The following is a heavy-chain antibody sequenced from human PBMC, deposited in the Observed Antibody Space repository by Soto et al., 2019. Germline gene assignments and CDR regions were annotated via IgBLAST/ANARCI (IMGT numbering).Heavy chain of an antibody. CDR1: GGSISSYR. Sequence: SETLSLTCTVSGGSISSYRWSWIRQPAWKGLEWIGRISNNGHPQYNPSLKSRVTVSVDTSRNQFFLNLHSVTAADSAVYVCGRESGETWDYEAYWGQGTPVTVSS. CDR2: ISNNGHP. V-gene: IGHV4-4*07. J-gene: IGHJ4*02. CDR3: GRESGETWDYEAY. D-gene: IGHD1-7*01.